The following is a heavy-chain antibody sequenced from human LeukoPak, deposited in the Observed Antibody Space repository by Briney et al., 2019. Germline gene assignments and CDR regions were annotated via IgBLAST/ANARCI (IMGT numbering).Heavy chain of an antibody. D-gene: IGHD6-13*01. CDR1: GFTFSSYG. V-gene: IGHV3-33*01. Sequence: GRSLRLSCAASGFTFSSYGMHWVRQAPGKGLEWVAVIWYDGSNKYYADSVKGRFTISRDNSKNTLYLQMNSLRAEDTAVYYCARTGIGSSWLYDYWGQGTLVTVSS. CDR3: ARTGIGSSWLYDY. CDR2: IWYDGSNK. J-gene: IGHJ4*02.